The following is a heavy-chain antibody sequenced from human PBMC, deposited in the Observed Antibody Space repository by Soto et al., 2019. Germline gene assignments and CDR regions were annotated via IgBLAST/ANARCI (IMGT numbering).Heavy chain of an antibody. V-gene: IGHV3-30*18. Sequence: QVQLVESGGGVVQPGRSLRLSCAASGFTFSSYGMHWVRQAPGKGLEWVAVISYDGSNKYYADSVKGRFTISRDNSKNTLYRQMNSLRAEDTAVYYCAKDRGCSGGSCYSVSRSYYGMDVWGQGTTVTVSS. CDR2: ISYDGSNK. CDR3: AKDRGCSGGSCYSVSRSYYGMDV. D-gene: IGHD2-15*01. CDR1: GFTFSSYG. J-gene: IGHJ6*02.